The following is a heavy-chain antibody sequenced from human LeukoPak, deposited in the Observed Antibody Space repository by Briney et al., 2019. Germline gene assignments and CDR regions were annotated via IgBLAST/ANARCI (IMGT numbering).Heavy chain of an antibody. CDR1: GFTFSSYW. CDR3: ASRLSTPRYYGMDV. V-gene: IGHV3-7*03. CDR2: IKQDGSEK. J-gene: IGHJ6*02. Sequence: GGSLRLSCAASGFTFSSYWMSWVRQAPGKGLEWVANIKQDGSEKYYVDSVKGRFTISRDNAKNSLYLQMNSLRSEDTAVYYCASRLSTPRYYGMDVWGQGTTVTVSS. D-gene: IGHD5-12*01.